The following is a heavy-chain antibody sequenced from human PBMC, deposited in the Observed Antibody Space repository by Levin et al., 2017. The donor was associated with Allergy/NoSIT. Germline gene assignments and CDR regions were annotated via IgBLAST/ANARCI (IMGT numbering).Heavy chain of an antibody. CDR3: ARRGPDYYGSGSYYKGNWFDP. Sequence: SETLSLTCTVSGGSISSSSYYWGWIRQPPGKGLEWIGSIYYSGSTYYNPSLKSRVTISVDTSKNQFSLKLSSVTAADTAVYYCARRGPDYYGSGSYYKGNWFDPWGQGTLVTVSS. V-gene: IGHV4-39*01. D-gene: IGHD3-10*01. J-gene: IGHJ5*02. CDR2: IYYSGST. CDR1: GGSISSSSYY.